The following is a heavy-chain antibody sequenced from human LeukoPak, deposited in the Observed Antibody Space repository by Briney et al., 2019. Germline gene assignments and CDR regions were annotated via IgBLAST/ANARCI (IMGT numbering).Heavy chain of an antibody. J-gene: IGHJ4*02. Sequence: GGSLRLSCAASGFTFGSYWMSWVRQAPGKGLEWVASIKQDGSEKYYVDSVKGRFTISRDNAKNSLYLRMNSLRAEDTAVYYCAGLSRYSVWYWGQGTLVTVSS. CDR1: GFTFGSYW. V-gene: IGHV3-7*01. CDR2: IKQDGSEK. CDR3: AGLSRYSVWY. D-gene: IGHD1-26*01.